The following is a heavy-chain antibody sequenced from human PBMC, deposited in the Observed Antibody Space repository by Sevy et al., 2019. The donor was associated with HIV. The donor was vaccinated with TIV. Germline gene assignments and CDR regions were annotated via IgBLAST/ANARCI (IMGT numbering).Heavy chain of an antibody. V-gene: IGHV3-53*01. D-gene: IGHD3-3*01. CDR2: IYSGGST. Sequence: GGSLRLSCAASGFTVRSSYMTWVRQPPGKGLEWVSVIYSGGSTYYADSVKGRFTISRDNSKNTLYLQMNNLRADDTAVYYCARGRGVFGAVAINWFDPWGQGALVTVSS. CDR3: ARGRGVFGAVAINWFDP. J-gene: IGHJ5*02. CDR1: GFTVRSSY.